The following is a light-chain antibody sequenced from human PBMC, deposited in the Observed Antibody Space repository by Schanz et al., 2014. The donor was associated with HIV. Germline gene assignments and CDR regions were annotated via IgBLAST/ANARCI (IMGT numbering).Light chain of an antibody. J-gene: IGLJ3*02. CDR2: DYH. Sequence: QSVLTQPPSVSGAPGQRVTISCTGSGSIHWYQQLPGTAPKLLIYDYHERPSEIRDRFSGSKSGQSATLAIIGLQAGDEADYFCGVWDSSLSAWVFGGGTKLTVL. CDR3: GVWDSSLSAWV. CDR1: GS. V-gene: IGLV1-51*01.